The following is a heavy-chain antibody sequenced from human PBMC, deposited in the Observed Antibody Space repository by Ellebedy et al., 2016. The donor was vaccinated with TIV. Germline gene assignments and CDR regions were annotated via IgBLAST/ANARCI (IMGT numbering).Heavy chain of an antibody. CDR2: ISSSTTYP. CDR1: GFTFSDYY. J-gene: IGHJ4*02. V-gene: IGHV3-11*06. D-gene: IGHD3-10*01. Sequence: GESLKISCAASGFTFSDYYMSWLRQAPGKGLEWISYISSSTTYPNYADSVKVRFTISRDNAKNSLYLRMNSLRAEDTAVYYSARDYYGSGSYSSDWGQGTLVTVSS. CDR3: ARDYYGSGSYSSD.